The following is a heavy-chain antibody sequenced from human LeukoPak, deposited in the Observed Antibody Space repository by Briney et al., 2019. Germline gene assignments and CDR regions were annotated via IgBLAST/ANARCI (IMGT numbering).Heavy chain of an antibody. Sequence: MHWVRQAXGQGLEWMGWINPNSGGTNYAQKFQGRVTMTRDTDISRAYMEVRRLRCEETAVYYCARTEAAAGMLYYYYGMDVWGQGTTVTVSS. D-gene: IGHD6-13*01. V-gene: IGHV1-2*02. J-gene: IGHJ6*02. CDR2: INPNSGGT. CDR3: ARTEAAAGMLYYYYGMDV.